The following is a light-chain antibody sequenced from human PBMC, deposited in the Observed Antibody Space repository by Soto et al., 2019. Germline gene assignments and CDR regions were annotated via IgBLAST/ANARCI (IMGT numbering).Light chain of an antibody. Sequence: QSMLTQPPSVSAAPGQKVSISCSGSTYNVGKNYVSWYQQLPGTAPKLVIYDDRRRPSGIPDRFSGSKSGTSATLAITGLQTGDEADYHCGTWDSSLSVWMFGAGTKLTVL. CDR1: TYNVGKNY. V-gene: IGLV1-51*01. CDR3: GTWDSSLSVWM. J-gene: IGLJ3*02. CDR2: DDR.